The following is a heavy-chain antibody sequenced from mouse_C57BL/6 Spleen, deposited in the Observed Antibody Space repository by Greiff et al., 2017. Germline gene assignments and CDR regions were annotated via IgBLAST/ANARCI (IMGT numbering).Heavy chain of an antibody. CDR1: GYTFTDYE. J-gene: IGHJ1*03. D-gene: IGHD2-5*01. CDR3: TRSSSNYLWYFDV. V-gene: IGHV1-15*01. Sequence: VKLQQSGAELVRPGASVTLSCKASGYTFTDYEMHWVKHTPVHGLEWIGAIDPETGGTAYNQKFKGKAILTADKSSSTAYMELRSLTSEDSAVYYCTRSSSNYLWYFDVWGTGTTVTVSS. CDR2: IDPETGGT.